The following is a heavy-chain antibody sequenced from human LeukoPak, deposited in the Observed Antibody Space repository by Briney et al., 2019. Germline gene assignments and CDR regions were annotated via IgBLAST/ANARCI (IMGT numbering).Heavy chain of an antibody. J-gene: IGHJ4*02. V-gene: IGHV1-8*03. D-gene: IGHD5-18*01. CDR2: MNPNSGNT. CDR3: AKGVIRGYSYAPDDY. Sequence: ASVKVSCKASGYTFTSYDINWVRQAPGQGLEWMGWMNPNSGNTGYAQKFQGRVTITRNTSISTAYMELSSLRSEDTAVYYCAKGVIRGYSYAPDDYWGQGTLVTVSS. CDR1: GYTFTSYD.